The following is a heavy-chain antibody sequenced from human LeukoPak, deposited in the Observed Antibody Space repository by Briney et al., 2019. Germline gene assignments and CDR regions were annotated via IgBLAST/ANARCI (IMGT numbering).Heavy chain of an antibody. CDR2: ISCDGSNK. J-gene: IGHJ1*01. D-gene: IGHD5-18*01. CDR1: GFTFSSYA. Sequence: PGGSLRLSCTASGFTFSSYAMHWVRQAPGKGLEWVAFISCDGSNKYYADSVKGRFTISRDNSKNTLYVQMNSLRAGDTTVYYCARAGGTNMVTSVHFQHWGQGTLVIVSS. CDR3: ARAGGTNMVTSVHFQH. V-gene: IGHV3-30*04.